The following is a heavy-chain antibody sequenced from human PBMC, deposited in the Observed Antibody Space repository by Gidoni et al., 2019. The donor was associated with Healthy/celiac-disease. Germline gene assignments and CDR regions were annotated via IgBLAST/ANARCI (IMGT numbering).Heavy chain of an antibody. CDR1: GGSISSYY. V-gene: IGHV4-59*01. D-gene: IGHD3-22*01. CDR2: IYYSGST. Sequence: QVQLQESGPGLVKPSETLSLTCTVSGGSISSYYWSWIRQPPGKGLEWIGYIYYSGSTNYNPSLKSRVTISVDTSKNQFSLKLSSVTAADTAVYYCARVCEDYDSSGPYAYYGMDVWGQGTTVTVSS. J-gene: IGHJ6*02. CDR3: ARVCEDYDSSGPYAYYGMDV.